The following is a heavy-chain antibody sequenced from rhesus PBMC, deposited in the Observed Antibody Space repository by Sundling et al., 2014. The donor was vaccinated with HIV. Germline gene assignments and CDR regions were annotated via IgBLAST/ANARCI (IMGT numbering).Heavy chain of an antibody. D-gene: IGHD2-21*01. V-gene: IGHV4-65*02. CDR2: IYGNTAST. Sequence: QVQLQESGPGLVKPSETLSLTCAVSGGSISSSNWWSWIRQPPGKGLEWIGIIYGNTASTYYNPSLKNRVAISKDTSKNQVFLKLKSVTAADTAVYYCARSSSCSGSGCYGHGLDSWGQGVVVTVSS. CDR1: GGSISSSNW. CDR3: ARSSSCSGSGCYGHGLDS. J-gene: IGHJ6*01.